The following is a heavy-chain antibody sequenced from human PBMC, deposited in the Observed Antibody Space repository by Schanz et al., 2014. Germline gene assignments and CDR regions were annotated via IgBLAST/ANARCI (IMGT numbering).Heavy chain of an antibody. CDR3: VRAVGPAALHGYWFDP. Sequence: QVQGVQSGADVKKPGTAVKVSCKASEYTFTRHYMHWVRQAPGQGLEWMGIIHSTGGTTSHAQKYQGRVTMTRDTSTSTAYMELRGLRSDDTAIYYCVRAVGPAALHGYWFDPWGQGTLVTVSS. V-gene: IGHV1-46*01. CDR1: EYTFTRHY. D-gene: IGHD2-2*01. CDR2: IHSTGGTT. J-gene: IGHJ5*02.